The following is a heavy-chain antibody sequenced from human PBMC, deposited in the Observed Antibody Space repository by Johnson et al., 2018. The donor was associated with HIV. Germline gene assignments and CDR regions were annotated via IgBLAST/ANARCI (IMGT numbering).Heavy chain of an antibody. CDR2: ISDDGSNK. V-gene: IGHV3-30*18. CDR1: GFTFRSYG. D-gene: IGHD2-15*01. CDR3: AKVLDLVVVVAANLGAFDI. J-gene: IGHJ3*02. Sequence: VQLVESGGGVVQPGRSLRLSCAASGFTFRSYGMHWVRQAPGKGLEWVAVISDDGSNKYYADSVKGRFTISRDNSKNTLYLQMNSLRVEDTAVYYCAKVLDLVVVVAANLGAFDIWGQGTMVTVSS.